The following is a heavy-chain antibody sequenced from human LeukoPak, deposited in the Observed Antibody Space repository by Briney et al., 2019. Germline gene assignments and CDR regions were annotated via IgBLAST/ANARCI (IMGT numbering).Heavy chain of an antibody. CDR3: ARGSIAAAASWGFDP. J-gene: IGHJ5*02. Sequence: GASVKVSCKASGGTFSSYAISWVRQAPGQGLEWMGRIIPILGIANYAQKFQGRVTITADKSTSTAYMELSSLRSEDTAVYYCARGSIAAAASWGFDPWGQGTLVTVSS. CDR2: IIPILGIA. V-gene: IGHV1-69*04. D-gene: IGHD6-13*01. CDR1: GGTFSSYA.